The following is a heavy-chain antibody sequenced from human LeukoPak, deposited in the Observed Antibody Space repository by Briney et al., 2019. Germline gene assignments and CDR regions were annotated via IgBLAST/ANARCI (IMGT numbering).Heavy chain of an antibody. CDR1: GYTFTSYG. V-gene: IGHV1-18*01. D-gene: IGHD3-10*01. CDR3: ARALYYFGTGSYDFDY. CDR2: TSAYNGNT. Sequence: ASVKVSCKASGYTFTSYGISWVRQAPGQGLEWMGWTSAYNGNTNYAQKLQGRVTMTRNTSISTAYMELSSLRSEDTAVYFCARALYYFGTGSYDFDYWGQGTLVTVSS. J-gene: IGHJ4*02.